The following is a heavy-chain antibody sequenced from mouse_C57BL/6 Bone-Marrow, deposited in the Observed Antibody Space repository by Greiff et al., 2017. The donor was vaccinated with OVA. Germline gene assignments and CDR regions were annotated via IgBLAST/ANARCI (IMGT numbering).Heavy chain of an antibody. Sequence: QVQLQQPGAELVKPGASVKLSCKASGYTFTSYWMHWVKQRPGRGLEWIGRIDPNSGGTKYNEKFKSKATLTVDKPSSTAYMQLSSLTSEDSAVYYCAREELLFITTVEGYFDYWGQGTTLTVSS. CDR1: GYTFTSYW. J-gene: IGHJ2*01. CDR2: IDPNSGGT. V-gene: IGHV1-72*01. CDR3: AREELLFITTVEGYFDY. D-gene: IGHD1-1*01.